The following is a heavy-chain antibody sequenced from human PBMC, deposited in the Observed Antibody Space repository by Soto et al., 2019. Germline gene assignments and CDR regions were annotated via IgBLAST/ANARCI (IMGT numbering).Heavy chain of an antibody. Sequence: PSETLSLTCTVSGGSISSSSYYWGWILQPPGKGLEWIGSIYYSGSTKSNPSPKSRVTISVDTSRNQVSLKLSSVTAADSAVYFCARARYQLLRPYYYGMDVWGQRTTVSVSS. CDR2: IYYSGST. J-gene: IGHJ6*02. CDR1: GGSISSSSYY. CDR3: ARARYQLLRPYYYGMDV. V-gene: IGHV4-39*07. D-gene: IGHD2-2*01.